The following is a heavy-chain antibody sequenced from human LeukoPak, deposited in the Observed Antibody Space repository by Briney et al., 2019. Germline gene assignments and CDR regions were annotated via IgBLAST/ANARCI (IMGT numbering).Heavy chain of an antibody. Sequence: GGSLRLSCAASGFTFSSYSMNWVRQAPGKGLEWVSSISSSSSYIYYADSVKGRFTISRDNAKNSLYLQMNSLRAEDTAVYYCARHVALSGRGTDYWGQGTLVTVSS. CDR2: ISSSSSYI. CDR3: ARHVALSGRGTDY. CDR1: GFTFSSYS. D-gene: IGHD6-19*01. J-gene: IGHJ4*02. V-gene: IGHV3-21*01.